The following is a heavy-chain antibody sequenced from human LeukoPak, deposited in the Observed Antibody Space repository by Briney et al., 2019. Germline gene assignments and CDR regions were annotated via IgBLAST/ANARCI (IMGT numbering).Heavy chain of an antibody. CDR2: ISSEGRST. J-gene: IGHJ4*02. Sequence: GGSLRLSCEASGFTFNTYCMHWVRQAPGKGLIWVSRISSEGRSTTYAESVNCGVTSSRDNDKQTLYLHMNSLRVEGTAVYYCARDGGGAGNYCVDCWGEGTLVTVSS. CDR1: GFTFNTYC. D-gene: IGHD3-10*01. CDR3: ARDGGGAGNYCVDC. V-gene: IGHV3-74*01.